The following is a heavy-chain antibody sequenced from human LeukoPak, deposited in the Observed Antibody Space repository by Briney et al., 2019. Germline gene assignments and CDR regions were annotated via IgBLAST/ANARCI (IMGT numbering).Heavy chain of an antibody. D-gene: IGHD5-12*01. CDR1: GFTFSSYS. CDR2: TSSSSSYI. J-gene: IGHJ4*02. Sequence: KPGGSLRLSCAASGFTFSSYSRNWDRQAPGKGLEWGSSTSSSSSYIYYADSVKGRFTIHRDNAKRALYLQMNSLRAEDTAVYYCAREGIVATIVFDYWGQGTLVTVSS. V-gene: IGHV3-21*01. CDR3: AREGIVATIVFDY.